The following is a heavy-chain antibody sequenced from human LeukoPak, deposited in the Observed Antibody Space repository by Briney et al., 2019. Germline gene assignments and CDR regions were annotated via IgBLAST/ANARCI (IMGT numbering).Heavy chain of an antibody. CDR2: INHSGST. CDR1: GGSFSGYY. D-gene: IGHD5-24*01. J-gene: IGHJ5*02. V-gene: IGHV4-34*01. CDR3: AREETEMPWFDP. Sequence: PSETLSLTCAVYGGSFSGYYWSWIRQPPGKGLEWIGEINHSGSTNYNPSLKSRVTISVDTSKNQFSLKLSSVTAADTAVYYCAREETEMPWFDPWGQGTLVTVSS.